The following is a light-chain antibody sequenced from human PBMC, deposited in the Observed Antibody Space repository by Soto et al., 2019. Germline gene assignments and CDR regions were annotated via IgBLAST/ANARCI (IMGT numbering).Light chain of an antibody. J-gene: IGKJ1*01. CDR3: QQTYSTPPT. CDR2: KTS. V-gene: IGKV1-5*03. Sequence: DIQMTQSPSTLSASVGDRVIITCRASQSISSWLAWYQQKPGKAPKLLIYKTSTLESGVPSRFSGSGSGTDFTLTISSLQPEDFATYYCQQTYSTPPTFGQGTKV. CDR1: QSISSW.